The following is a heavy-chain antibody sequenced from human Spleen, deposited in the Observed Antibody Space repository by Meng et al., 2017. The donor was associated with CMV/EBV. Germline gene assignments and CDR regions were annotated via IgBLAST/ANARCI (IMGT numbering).Heavy chain of an antibody. CDR3: ASGRGSSWYVHYYGMDV. D-gene: IGHD6-13*01. J-gene: IGHJ6*02. CDR1: GASVTNESSY. Sequence: SETLSLTCSVSGASVTNESSYWGWIRQPPGKGLEWIGTIHYSGTTYSNPSLKSPVTISVDTSKNQVSLKVSSVTASDTAVYYCASGRGSSWYVHYYGMDVWGQGTTVTVSS. CDR2: IHYSGTT. V-gene: IGHV4-39*07.